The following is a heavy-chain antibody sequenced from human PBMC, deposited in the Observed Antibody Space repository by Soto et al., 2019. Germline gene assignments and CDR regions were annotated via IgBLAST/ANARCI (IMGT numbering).Heavy chain of an antibody. CDR2: ISSSSSYI. J-gene: IGHJ4*02. Sequence: EVQLVESGGGLVKPGGPLRLSCAASGFTFSSYSMNWVRQAPGKGLEWVSSISSSSSYIYYADSVKGRFTISRDNAKNSLYLQMNSLRAEDTAVYYCARDSYSSGWYGYYFDYWGQGTLVTVSS. CDR3: ARDSYSSGWYGYYFDY. CDR1: GFTFSSYS. V-gene: IGHV3-21*01. D-gene: IGHD6-19*01.